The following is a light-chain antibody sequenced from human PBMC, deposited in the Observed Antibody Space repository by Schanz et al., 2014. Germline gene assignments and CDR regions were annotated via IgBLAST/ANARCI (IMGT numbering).Light chain of an antibody. CDR2: DVI. J-gene: IGLJ3*02. CDR3: SSYTTSSTLWV. V-gene: IGLV2-14*01. CDR1: SSDAGVYNY. Sequence: QSALTQPASVSGYPGQSITISCTGTSSDAGVYNYVSWYQQHPGKAPKLMIYDVINRPSGVSNRFSGSKSGNTASLTISGLQAEDEADYYCSSYTTSSTLWVFGGGTKLTVL.